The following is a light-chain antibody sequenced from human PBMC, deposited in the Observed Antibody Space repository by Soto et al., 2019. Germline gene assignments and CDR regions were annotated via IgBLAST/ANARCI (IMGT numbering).Light chain of an antibody. J-gene: IGKJ1*01. CDR2: DTS. CDR3: QQRSIWPWA. Sequence: EVVLTQSPATLSLSPGERATLSCRASQSVSNFLAWYQQKPGKAPRLLIYDTSDRATGLQVKFSGSESGKDCTLTISSLEPEDFAVFYCQQRSIWPWAFGQDTKVDLK. CDR1: QSVSNF. V-gene: IGKV3-11*01.